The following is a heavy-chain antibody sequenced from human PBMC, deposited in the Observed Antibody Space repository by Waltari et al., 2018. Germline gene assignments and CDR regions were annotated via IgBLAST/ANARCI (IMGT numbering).Heavy chain of an antibody. D-gene: IGHD3-10*01. CDR1: GFSFSDYN. Sequence: QLVESGGGLVNPGSSLRLSCSASGFSFSDYNMHWLRRAPRKGLEWVSSISSKSKYIYYADSVRGRFSNSRDNAENSLFLQMNNLRGEDTAVYYCARDTIFYGSGSYDPWGQGTRVTVSS. CDR3: ARDTIFYGSGSYDP. J-gene: IGHJ5*02. V-gene: IGHV3-21*01. CDR2: ISSKSKYI.